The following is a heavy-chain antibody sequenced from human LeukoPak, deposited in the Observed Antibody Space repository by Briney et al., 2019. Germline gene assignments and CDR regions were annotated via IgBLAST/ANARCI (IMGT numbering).Heavy chain of an antibody. Sequence: GASVKVSCKASGGTFISYVISWVRQAPGQGLEWMGRIIPIFGTANYAQKFQGRVTITTDESTSTAYMELRTLTPEDTAVYYCELQSSGYYLLFDYWGQGTLVTVSS. CDR1: GGTFISYV. V-gene: IGHV1-69*05. CDR2: IIPIFGTA. D-gene: IGHD3-22*01. CDR3: ELQSSGYYLLFDY. J-gene: IGHJ4*02.